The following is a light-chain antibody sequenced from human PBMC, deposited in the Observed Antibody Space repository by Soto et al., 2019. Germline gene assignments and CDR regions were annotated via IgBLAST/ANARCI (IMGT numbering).Light chain of an antibody. J-gene: IGKJ4*01. Sequence: EIVLTQSPGTLSLALGERATLSCRASQSVTNNYLAWYQQKLGQAPRLLIYGASTRAAGNSDSFSGSGSGTDFTVTISRLEPEDFEVYYCKQYAGSPPATFGGGTKVEIK. CDR3: KQYAGSPPAT. V-gene: IGKV3-20*01. CDR1: QSVTNNY. CDR2: GAS.